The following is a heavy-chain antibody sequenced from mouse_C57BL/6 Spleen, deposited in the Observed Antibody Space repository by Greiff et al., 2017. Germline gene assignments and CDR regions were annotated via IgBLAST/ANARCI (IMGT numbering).Heavy chain of an antibody. Sequence: QVQLQQPGPELVKPGASVKLSCKASGYTFTSYCMHWVKQRPGQGLEWIGMIHPNSGSTNYNEKFKSKATMTVDKSSSTAYMQLCSLTSEDSAVYYWARSEYDNYFDYWGQGTTLTVSS. J-gene: IGHJ2*01. V-gene: IGHV1-64*01. CDR1: GYTFTSYC. CDR2: IHPNSGST. CDR3: ARSEYDNYFDY. D-gene: IGHD2-10*02.